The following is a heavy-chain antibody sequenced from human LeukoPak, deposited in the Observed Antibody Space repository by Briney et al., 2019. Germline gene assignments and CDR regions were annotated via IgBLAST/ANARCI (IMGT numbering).Heavy chain of an antibody. CDR3: AGTAARRFDY. Sequence: ASVKVSCKASGYTFPSYFMHWVRQAPGQGLVWMGIINPTGGSTTYARKFQGRVTMTRDTSTSTVYMELSSLRSDDTAVYYCAGTAARRFDYWGQGTLVTVSS. J-gene: IGHJ4*02. CDR2: INPTGGST. D-gene: IGHD6-6*01. V-gene: IGHV1-46*01. CDR1: GYTFPSYF.